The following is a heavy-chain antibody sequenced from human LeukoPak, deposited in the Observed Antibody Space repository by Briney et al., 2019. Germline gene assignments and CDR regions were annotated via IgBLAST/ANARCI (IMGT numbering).Heavy chain of an antibody. CDR2: INPNSGGT. D-gene: IGHD5-24*01. Sequence: GASVKVSCKASGYTFTGYYMHWVRQAPGRGLEWMGWINPNSGGTNYAQKFQGRVTMTRDTSISTAYMELSRLRSDDTAVYYCARDPEIYDAFDIWGQGAMVTVSS. CDR3: ARDPEIYDAFDI. CDR1: GYTFTGYY. V-gene: IGHV1-2*02. J-gene: IGHJ3*02.